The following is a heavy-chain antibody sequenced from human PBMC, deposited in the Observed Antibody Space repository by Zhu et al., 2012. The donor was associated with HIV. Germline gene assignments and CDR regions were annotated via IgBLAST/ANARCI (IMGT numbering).Heavy chain of an antibody. J-gene: IGHJ4*02. D-gene: IGHD3-10*01. CDR2: IFHNGTT. Sequence: QVQLQESGPGLLKPSETLSLTCIVSGDSISSSPFYWGWIRQSPGKGLEWIGSIYYLGSIFHNGTTNYNPSLKSRVTISLNTSKNQFSLKLTSLSAADTAVYYCARLGSGNYYLTRIDYWGQGTLVTVSS. CDR3: ARLGSGNYYLTRIDY. V-gene: IGHV4-39*07. CDR1: GDSISSSPFY.